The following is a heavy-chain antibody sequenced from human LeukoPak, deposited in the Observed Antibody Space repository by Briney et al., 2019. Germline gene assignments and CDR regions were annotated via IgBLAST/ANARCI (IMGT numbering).Heavy chain of an antibody. Sequence: PGGSLRPSCAASGFTFANSWMAWVRQAPGKGLEWVANIKQDGSTKHYADSLKGRFTISRDNPKNSLFLQMNNLRADDTAIYYCTRDTIGSLDYWGQGILVTVAS. CDR2: IKQDGSTK. CDR3: TRDTIGSLDY. V-gene: IGHV3-7*01. CDR1: GFTFANSW. D-gene: IGHD1-26*01. J-gene: IGHJ4*02.